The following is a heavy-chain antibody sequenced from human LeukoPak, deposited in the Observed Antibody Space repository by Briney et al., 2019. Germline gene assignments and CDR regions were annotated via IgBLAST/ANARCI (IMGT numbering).Heavy chain of an antibody. CDR2: ISATNGNT. D-gene: IGHD1-1*01. J-gene: IGHJ4*02. Sequence: ASVKVSCKASGYTFTSYGISWVRQAPGQGLEWMGWISATNGNTKYTQSLQGRVTMTTDTSTRTAYMELRSLTSDDTAVYYCAKDGLRKLEPSYFDYWGQGTLVTVSS. CDR1: GYTFTSYG. CDR3: AKDGLRKLEPSYFDY. V-gene: IGHV1-18*01.